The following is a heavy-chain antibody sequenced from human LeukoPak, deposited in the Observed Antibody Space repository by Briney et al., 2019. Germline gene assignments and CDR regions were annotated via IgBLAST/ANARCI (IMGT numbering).Heavy chain of an antibody. D-gene: IGHD6-19*01. J-gene: IGHJ3*02. CDR3: ARDRGSGGWNDAFDI. CDR2: IYYSGST. V-gene: IGHV4-59*01. CDR1: GGSISSYY. Sequence: SETLSLTCTVSGGSISSYYWSWIRQPPGKGLEWIGYIYYSGSTNYNPSLKSRVTISVDTSKNQFSLKLSSVTAADTAVYYCARDRGSGGWNDAFDIWGQGTMVTVSS.